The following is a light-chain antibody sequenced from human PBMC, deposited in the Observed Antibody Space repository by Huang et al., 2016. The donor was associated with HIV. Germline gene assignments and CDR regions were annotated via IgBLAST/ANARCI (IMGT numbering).Light chain of an antibody. CDR2: AAS. CDR1: QSISSY. Sequence: DIQMTQSPSSLSASVGDRVTITCRASQSISSYLNWYQQKPGKAPKLLIYAASSLQSGVPSRLSGSGSGTDFSLTISSLQPEDFATYYCQQSHSTRTFSQGTKVEIK. J-gene: IGKJ1*01. CDR3: QQSHSTRT. V-gene: IGKV1-39*01.